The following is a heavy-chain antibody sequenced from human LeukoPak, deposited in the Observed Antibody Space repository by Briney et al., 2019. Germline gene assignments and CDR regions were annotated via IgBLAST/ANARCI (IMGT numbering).Heavy chain of an antibody. CDR3: AKDWTPVGATASVDY. Sequence: GRSLRLSCAASGFTFDDYAMHWVRQAPGKGLEWVSGISWNSGSIGYADSVKARFTISRDNAKNSLYLQMNSLRAEDTALYYCAKDWTPVGATASVDYWGQGTLVTVSS. V-gene: IGHV3-9*01. CDR2: ISWNSGSI. J-gene: IGHJ4*02. CDR1: GFTFDDYA. D-gene: IGHD1-26*01.